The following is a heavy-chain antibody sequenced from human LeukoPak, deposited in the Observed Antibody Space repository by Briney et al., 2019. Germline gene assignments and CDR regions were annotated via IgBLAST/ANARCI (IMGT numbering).Heavy chain of an antibody. CDR2: IYYSGST. CDR1: GGSISSHF. CDR3: ARQTMTTADAFDI. D-gene: IGHD4-17*01. V-gene: IGHV4-59*08. J-gene: IGHJ3*02. Sequence: SETLSLTCTVSGGSISSHFWSWIRQPPGKGLEWIAYIYYSGSTDYNPSLKSRVTISVDTSKNQFSLKLSSVAAADTAVYYCARQTMTTADAFDIWGQGTMVTVSS.